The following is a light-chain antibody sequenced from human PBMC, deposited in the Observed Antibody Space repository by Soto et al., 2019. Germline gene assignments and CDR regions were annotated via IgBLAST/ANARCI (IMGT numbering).Light chain of an antibody. CDR2: SDK. V-gene: IGLV1-44*01. J-gene: IGLJ2*01. CDR1: SSNMGSNT. Sequence: QSVLTQPPSASGTPGQRVTISCSGSSSNMGSNTVNWYQQLPRTAPKLLIYSDKQRHSGVPERFSGSKSGTSASLAITGLQSDDEADYYCAEWDGSLHHILFGGGTKMTVL. CDR3: AEWDGSLHHIL.